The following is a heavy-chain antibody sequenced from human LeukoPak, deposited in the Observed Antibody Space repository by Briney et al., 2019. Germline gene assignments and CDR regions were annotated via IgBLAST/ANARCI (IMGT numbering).Heavy chain of an antibody. CDR3: ARDPNHYYDSSAYYGDY. J-gene: IGHJ4*02. Sequence: GASVKASCKASGYTFTNYAMNWVRQAPGQGLEWMGWINTNTGNPTYAQGFTGRVVFSLDTSVSTAYLQISSLKAEDTAVYYCARDPNHYYDSSAYYGDYWGQGTLVTVSS. CDR1: GYTFTNYA. V-gene: IGHV7-4-1*02. CDR2: INTNTGNP. D-gene: IGHD3-22*01.